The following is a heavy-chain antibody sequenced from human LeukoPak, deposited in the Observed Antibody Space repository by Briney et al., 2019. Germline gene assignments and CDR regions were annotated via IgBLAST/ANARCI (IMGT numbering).Heavy chain of an antibody. Sequence: GGSLRVSCAASGFTFNTHGMHWVRQAPGKGLEWLAAIWFDGSVKHYSDAVKGRFTISRDNSLNTLYLQMNSLRVEDTAIYYCAKDTAIQFLEPAFWGQGTLVTASS. CDR3: AKDTAIQFLEPAF. V-gene: IGHV3-33*06. J-gene: IGHJ4*02. CDR2: IWFDGSVK. D-gene: IGHD3-3*01. CDR1: GFTFNTHG.